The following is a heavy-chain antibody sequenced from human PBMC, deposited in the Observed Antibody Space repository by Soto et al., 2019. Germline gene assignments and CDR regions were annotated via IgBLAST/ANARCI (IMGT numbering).Heavy chain of an antibody. CDR2: IYHTGST. CDR1: GGSISTIGHY. Sequence: TLSLTSFVSGGSISTIGHYWTWIRQPPGKGLEWIGSIYHTGSTYYSKSLRSRLTMSVDTSKSQFSLRLSSVTAADTAVYYCARATGTLRSRNCDYWGQGSLVTVSS. V-gene: IGHV4-31*03. J-gene: IGHJ4*02. CDR3: ARATGTLRSRNCDY. D-gene: IGHD1-1*01.